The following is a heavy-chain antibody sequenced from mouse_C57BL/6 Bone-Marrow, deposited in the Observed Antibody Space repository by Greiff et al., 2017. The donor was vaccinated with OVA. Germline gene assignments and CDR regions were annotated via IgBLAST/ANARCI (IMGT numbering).Heavy chain of an antibody. D-gene: IGHD3-2*02. Sequence: QVQLQQPGAELVRPGSSVKLSCKASGYTFTSYWMDWVKQRPGQGLEWIGNIYPSASETHYNQKFKDKATLTVDKSSSTAYMQLSSLTSEDSAVYDCARRVEDSSGYLPRAMDYWGQGTSVTVSS. CDR1: GYTFTSYW. V-gene: IGHV1-61*01. CDR3: ARRVEDSSGYLPRAMDY. J-gene: IGHJ4*01. CDR2: IYPSASET.